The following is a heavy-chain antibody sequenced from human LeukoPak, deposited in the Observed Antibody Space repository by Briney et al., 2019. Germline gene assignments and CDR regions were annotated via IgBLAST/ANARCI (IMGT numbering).Heavy chain of an antibody. V-gene: IGHV1-3*01. J-gene: IGHJ4*02. Sequence: ASVTVSCKASGYTFTSYAMHWVRQAPGQRLEWMGWINAGNGNTKYSQKFQGRVTITRDTSASTAYMELSSLRSEDTAVYYCALRGSGSYRFDYWGQGTLVTVSS. D-gene: IGHD3-10*01. CDR1: GYTFTSYA. CDR3: ALRGSGSYRFDY. CDR2: INAGNGNT.